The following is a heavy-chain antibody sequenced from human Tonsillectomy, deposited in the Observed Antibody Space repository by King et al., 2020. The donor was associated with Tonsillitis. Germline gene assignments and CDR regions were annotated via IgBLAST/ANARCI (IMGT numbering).Heavy chain of an antibody. D-gene: IGHD4-17*01. V-gene: IGHV4-34*01. J-gene: IGHJ5*02. Sequence: VQLQQWGAGLLKPSETLSLTCAVYGGSFSGYYWSWIRQPPGKGLEWIGEINHSGSTNYNPSLKSRVTISVDTSKNQFSLKLSSVTAADTAVYYCARGNTVTTDWFDPWGQGTLVTVSS. CDR1: GGSFSGYY. CDR3: ARGNTVTTDWFDP. CDR2: INHSGST.